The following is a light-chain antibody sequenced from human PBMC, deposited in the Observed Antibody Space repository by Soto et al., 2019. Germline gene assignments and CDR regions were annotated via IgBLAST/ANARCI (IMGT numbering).Light chain of an antibody. CDR1: QSISSY. CDR2: DAS. CDR3: QQYDHPPYI. J-gene: IGKJ2*01. V-gene: IGKV1-33*01. Sequence: DIQMTQSPSSLSASVGDRVTITCRASQSISSYLNWYQQKPGKAPKLLIYDASNLETGVPSRFSGSGSGTDFSLTINSLQPEDIATYYCQQYDHPPYIFGQGTKLEI.